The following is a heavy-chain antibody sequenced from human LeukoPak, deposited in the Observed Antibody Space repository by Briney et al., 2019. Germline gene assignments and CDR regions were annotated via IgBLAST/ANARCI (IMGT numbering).Heavy chain of an antibody. CDR3: ARGLTIFGVVNDAFDI. J-gene: IGHJ3*02. CDR1: GFTFSGYW. Sequence: GGSLRLSCAASGFTFSGYWMHWVRQAPGKGLVWVSLINSDGSSTIYADSVKGRFTISRDNVKNTLYLQMNSLRAEDTAVYYCARGLTIFGVVNDAFDIWGQGTMVTVSS. V-gene: IGHV3-74*01. CDR2: INSDGSST. D-gene: IGHD3-3*01.